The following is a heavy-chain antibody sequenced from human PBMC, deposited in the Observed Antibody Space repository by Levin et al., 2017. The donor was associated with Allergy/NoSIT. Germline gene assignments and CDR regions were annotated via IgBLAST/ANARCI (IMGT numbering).Heavy chain of an antibody. CDR2: IYYSGST. CDR1: GGSISSGGYY. CDR3: ARDREVVVVAATRYYYYGMDV. D-gene: IGHD2-15*01. Sequence: SETLSLTCTVSGGSISSGGYYWSWIRQHPGKGLEWIGYIYYSGSTYYNPSLKSRVTISVDTSKNQFSLKLSSVTAADTAVYYCARDREVVVVAATRYYYYGMDVWGQGTTVTVSS. V-gene: IGHV4-31*03. J-gene: IGHJ6*02.